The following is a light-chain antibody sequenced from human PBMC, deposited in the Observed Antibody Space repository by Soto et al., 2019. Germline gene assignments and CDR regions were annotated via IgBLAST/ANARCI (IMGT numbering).Light chain of an antibody. V-gene: IGKV1-27*01. Sequence: DIQMTQSPSSLSASVGDRVTITCRASQGISVYLAWYQQKPGEVPKLLMYAASTWQSGVASLFSDSRSGTDVTLTISSLQPEDVANYYCQKHSSPQTFGQGTKVEIK. CDR3: QKHSSPQT. CDR2: AAS. CDR1: QGISVY. J-gene: IGKJ1*01.